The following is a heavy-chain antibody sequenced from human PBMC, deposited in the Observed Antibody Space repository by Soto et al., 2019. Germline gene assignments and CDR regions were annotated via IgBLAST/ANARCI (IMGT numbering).Heavy chain of an antibody. V-gene: IGHV1-69*13. Sequence: GASVKVSCKTSGGTFGSYAISWVRQAPGQGLEWMGGIIPIFGTANYAQKFQGRVTITADESTSTAYMELSSLRSEDTAVYYCARDSGIAVQWGMDVWGQGTTVTVSS. CDR3: ARDSGIAVQWGMDV. CDR1: GGTFGSYA. D-gene: IGHD6-19*01. CDR2: IIPIFGTA. J-gene: IGHJ6*02.